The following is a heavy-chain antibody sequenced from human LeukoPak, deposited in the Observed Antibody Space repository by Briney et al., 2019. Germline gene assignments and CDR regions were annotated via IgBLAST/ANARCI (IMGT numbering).Heavy chain of an antibody. CDR1: GGSISSTTYS. V-gene: IGHV4-30-2*01. CDR3: ARAEMDYIGKAKWFDP. D-gene: IGHD5-24*01. CDR2: IYHSGST. J-gene: IGHJ5*02. Sequence: SETLSLTCTVSGGSISSTTYSWNWIRQPPGKGLEWIGFIYHSGSTSYNPSLKNRVTISVDRSRNHFSLKLNSVTAADTAVYYCARAEMDYIGKAKWFDPWGQGALVTVSS.